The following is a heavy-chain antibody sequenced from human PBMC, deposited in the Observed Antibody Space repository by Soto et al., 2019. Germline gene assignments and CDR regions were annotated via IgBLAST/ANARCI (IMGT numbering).Heavy chain of an antibody. Sequence: EVQLVESGGGLVQPGGSLRLSCAASGFTVSSNYMSWVRQAPGKGLEWVSVIYSGGSTYYADSVKGRFTISRHNSKNTPXXQMNSLRAEDTAVYYCLTINSYGPPGSGYYYGMDVWGQGTTVTVSS. CDR3: LTINSYGPPGSGYYYGMDV. D-gene: IGHD5-18*01. J-gene: IGHJ6*02. V-gene: IGHV3-53*04. CDR2: IYSGGST. CDR1: GFTVSSNY.